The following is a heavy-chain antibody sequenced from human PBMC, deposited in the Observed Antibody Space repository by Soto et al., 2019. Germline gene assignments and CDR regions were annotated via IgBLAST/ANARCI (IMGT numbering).Heavy chain of an antibody. Sequence: SETLSLTCTVSGGSISSGDYYWSWIRQPPGKGLEWIGYIYYSGSTYYNPSLKSRVTISVATSKNQFSLKLSSVTAADTAVYYCARARFLEWLPPGMDVWGQGTTVTVSS. CDR2: IYYSGST. D-gene: IGHD3-3*01. V-gene: IGHV4-30-4*01. CDR3: ARARFLEWLPPGMDV. CDR1: GGSISSGDYY. J-gene: IGHJ6*02.